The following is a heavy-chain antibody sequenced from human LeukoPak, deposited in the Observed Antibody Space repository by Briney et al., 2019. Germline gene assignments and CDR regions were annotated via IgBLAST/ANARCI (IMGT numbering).Heavy chain of an antibody. Sequence: GGSLRLSCAASGFTFSSYWMHWVRQAPGKELVWVSRINTDGSSTSYADSVKGRFTISRDNAKNTLYLQMNSLRAEDTAVYYCARDRGRIAAAATGGDYWGQGTLVTVSS. V-gene: IGHV3-74*01. CDR3: ARDRGRIAAAATGGDY. CDR2: INTDGSST. J-gene: IGHJ4*02. D-gene: IGHD6-13*01. CDR1: GFTFSSYW.